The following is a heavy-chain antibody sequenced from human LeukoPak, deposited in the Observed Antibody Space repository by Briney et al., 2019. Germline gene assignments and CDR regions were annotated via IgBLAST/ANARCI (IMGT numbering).Heavy chain of an antibody. V-gene: IGHV3-23*01. D-gene: IGHD4-11*01. Sequence: GGSLRLSCAASGFTFSNFALHWVRQAPGKGLEWVSAISGSGGSTYYADSVKGRFTISRDNSKNTLYLQMNSLRAEDTAVYYCAKPPPTTVTLGWFDPWGQGTLVTVSS. CDR1: GFTFSNFA. J-gene: IGHJ5*02. CDR2: ISGSGGST. CDR3: AKPPPTTVTLGWFDP.